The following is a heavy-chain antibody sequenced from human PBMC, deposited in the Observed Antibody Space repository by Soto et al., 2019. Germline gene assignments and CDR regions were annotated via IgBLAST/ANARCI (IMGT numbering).Heavy chain of an antibody. Sequence: QVRLVQSGAEVKKPGASVKVSCKTYGYDFTNYGINWVRQAPGQGLEWMGWISAYNGNIVYAQNFRGRATLTTDTSTGSAYMELRSLRSDDTAVDYCARGHDILTGCKFTFWGQGTLVTVSS. D-gene: IGHD3-9*01. J-gene: IGHJ4*02. CDR2: ISAYNGNI. CDR3: ARGHDILTGCKFTF. V-gene: IGHV1-18*01. CDR1: GYDFTNYG.